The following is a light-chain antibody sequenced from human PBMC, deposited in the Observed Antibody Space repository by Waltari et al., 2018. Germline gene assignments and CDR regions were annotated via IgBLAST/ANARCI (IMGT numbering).Light chain of an antibody. Sequence: DIVMTQTPLSLSVTPGQPDSISCTSSQSLLHSDGKTYLYWYLQKPGQSPQLLICEVSSRFSGVTERLCGSGSGTDFTLKIRRVEAKDVGVYYCMQGIHLRTFGQGTKLESK. J-gene: IGKJ2*01. CDR1: QSLLHSDGKTY. CDR3: MQGIHLRT. V-gene: IGKV2-29*02. CDR2: EVS.